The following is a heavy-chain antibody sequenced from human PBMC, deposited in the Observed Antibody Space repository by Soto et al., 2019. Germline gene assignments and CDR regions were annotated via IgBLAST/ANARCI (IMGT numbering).Heavy chain of an antibody. CDR1: GFTFSSYW. J-gene: IGHJ4*02. D-gene: IGHD2-2*01. V-gene: IGHV3-74*01. Sequence: GCLIRSCAASGFTFSSYWMHWVRQAPGEGLVWVSRINSDGSSTTYADSVKGRFTISRDSAKNTLYLQMNSLRAEDTAVYYCAGGRLGPMDYWGQGTLVTVSS. CDR3: AGGRLGPMDY. CDR2: INSDGSST.